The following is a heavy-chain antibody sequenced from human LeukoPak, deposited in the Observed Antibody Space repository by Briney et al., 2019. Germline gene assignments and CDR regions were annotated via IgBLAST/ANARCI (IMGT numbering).Heavy chain of an antibody. D-gene: IGHD6-13*01. CDR3: ARALYSSSWPNMDV. J-gene: IGHJ6*03. CDR1: GYTFTIYG. CDR2: ISGYNGNT. V-gene: IGHV1-18*01. Sequence: ASVKVFCKASGYTFTIYGITWVRQAPGQGLEWMGWISGYNGNTDYAQKLQGRVTMTTDTSTSTAYMELRSLRSDDTAVYYCARALYSSSWPNMDVWGKGTTVTVSS.